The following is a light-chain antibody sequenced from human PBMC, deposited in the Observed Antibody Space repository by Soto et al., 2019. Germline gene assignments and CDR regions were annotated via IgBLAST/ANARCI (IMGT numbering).Light chain of an antibody. CDR1: QDIINY. J-gene: IGKJ5*01. CDR2: RAS. Sequence: DIQMTQSPSSLSASVGDRVTITCRASQDIINYLAWYQQKPGTVPKLLIYRASTLQSGVPSRFSGSGSGTDFTLTISSLQPEDVATYYCQRYNSDPITFGQGTRLEI. V-gene: IGKV1-27*01. CDR3: QRYNSDPIT.